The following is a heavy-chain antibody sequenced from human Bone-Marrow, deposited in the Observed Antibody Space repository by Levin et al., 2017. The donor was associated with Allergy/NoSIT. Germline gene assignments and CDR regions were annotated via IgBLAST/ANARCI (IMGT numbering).Heavy chain of an antibody. Sequence: QSWESLKISCVASGFTFTINAMSWVRQAPGKGLEWVSSINSGGGSTYYADSVKGRFTVSRDNSKRTMYLQMTSLRAEDTAVYYCAKAKEDYGDYVEKYYHYSMDVWGRGTTVTVSS. V-gene: IGHV3-23*01. D-gene: IGHD4-17*01. CDR1: GFTFTINA. CDR2: INSGGGST. J-gene: IGHJ6*02. CDR3: AKAKEDYGDYVEKYYHYSMDV.